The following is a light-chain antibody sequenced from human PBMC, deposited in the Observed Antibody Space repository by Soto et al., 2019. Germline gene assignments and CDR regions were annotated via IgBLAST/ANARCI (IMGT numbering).Light chain of an antibody. CDR2: DAS. J-gene: IGKJ5*01. CDR1: QSVSSY. Sequence: VFSQSPSALPLKQREKAARSCRASQSVSSYLAWYQQKPGQAPRLLIYDASNRATGIPARFSGSGSGTDFTLTISRLEPEDFAVYYCQQHGSSPITSAQRRRLAI. V-gene: IGKV3-20*01. CDR3: QQHGSSPIT.